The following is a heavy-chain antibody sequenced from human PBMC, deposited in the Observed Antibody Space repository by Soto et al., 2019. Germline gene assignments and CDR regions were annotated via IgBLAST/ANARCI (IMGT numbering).Heavy chain of an antibody. J-gene: IGHJ4*02. D-gene: IGHD3-3*01. Sequence: QVQLVESGGGVVQPGRSLRLSCAASGFTFSSYAMHWVRQAPGKGLEWVAVISYDGSNKYYADSVKGRFTISRDNSKNTLYLQMNSLRAEDTVVYYCARDSSDFWSGYYSWWGQGTLVTVSS. CDR2: ISYDGSNK. CDR3: ARDSSDFWSGYYSW. V-gene: IGHV3-30-3*01. CDR1: GFTFSSYA.